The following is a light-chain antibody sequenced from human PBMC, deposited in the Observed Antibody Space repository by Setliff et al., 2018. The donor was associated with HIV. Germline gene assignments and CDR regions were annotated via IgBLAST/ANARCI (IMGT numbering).Light chain of an antibody. CDR2: DVS. CDR1: SSDVGGYNY. J-gene: IGLJ1*01. V-gene: IGLV2-14*03. CDR3: SSYTSTSTLCV. Sequence: QSVLTQPASVSGSPGQSITISCTGTSSDVGGYNYVSWYQQHPGKAPKLMIYDVSNRPSGVSNRFSGSKSGNTASLTISGLQAGDEADYYCSSYTSTSTLCVFGTGTKV.